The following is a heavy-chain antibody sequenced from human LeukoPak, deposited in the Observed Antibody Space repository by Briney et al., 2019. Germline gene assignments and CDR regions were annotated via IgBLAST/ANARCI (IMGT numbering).Heavy chain of an antibody. CDR3: AGGSGFRTFFGY. CDR1: SFTFSRYS. D-gene: IGHD3-10*01. CDR2: IYSGGGT. J-gene: IGHJ4*02. Sequence: GGSLRLSCTASSFTFSRYSMSWVRQAPGKGLEWVSVIYSGGGTYYADSVKGRFTISRDNSKNTLYLQMDSLRAEDTAVYYCAGGSGFRTFFGYWGQGTLVTVSS. V-gene: IGHV3-66*01.